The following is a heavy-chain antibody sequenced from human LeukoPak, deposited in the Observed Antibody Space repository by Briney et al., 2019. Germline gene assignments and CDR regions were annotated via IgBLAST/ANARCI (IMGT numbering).Heavy chain of an antibody. CDR2: MNPNSGNT. D-gene: IGHD2-2*01. CDR3: ASTADIVVVPAAMRFDY. CDR1: GYTFTSYD. V-gene: IGHV1-8*01. J-gene: IGHJ4*02. Sequence: ASVKVSCKASGYTFTSYDINWVRQATGQGLEWMGWMNPNSGNTGYAQKFQGRVTITADKSTSTAYMELSSLRSEDTAVYYRASTADIVVVPAAMRFDYWGQGTLVTVSS.